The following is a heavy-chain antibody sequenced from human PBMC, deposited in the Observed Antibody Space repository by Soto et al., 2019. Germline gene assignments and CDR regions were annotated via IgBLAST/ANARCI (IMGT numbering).Heavy chain of an antibody. CDR2: IIPIFGTA. Sequence: ASVKVSCKASGGTFSSYAISWVRQAPGQGLEWMGGIIPIFGTANYAQKFQGRVTITADESTSTAYMELSSLRSEDTAVYYCARGGRDFWPTHPLAPPLYGMDVWGQGTTVTVSS. CDR1: GGTFSSYA. V-gene: IGHV1-69*13. D-gene: IGHD3-3*01. CDR3: ARGGRDFWPTHPLAPPLYGMDV. J-gene: IGHJ6*02.